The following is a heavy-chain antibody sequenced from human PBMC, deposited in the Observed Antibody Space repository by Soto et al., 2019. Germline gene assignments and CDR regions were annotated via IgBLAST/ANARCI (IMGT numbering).Heavy chain of an antibody. CDR2: ISGSGGST. CDR1: GFTFNSYS. Sequence: GGSLRLSCAASGFTFNSYSMSWVRQAQGKGLEWVSAISGSGGSTYYADSVKGRFTISRDNSRNTLSLQMNSLRAEDTAVYYCAKELRPGYSYGSAFDYWGQGTLVTVSS. D-gene: IGHD5-18*01. V-gene: IGHV3-23*01. CDR3: AKELRPGYSYGSAFDY. J-gene: IGHJ4*02.